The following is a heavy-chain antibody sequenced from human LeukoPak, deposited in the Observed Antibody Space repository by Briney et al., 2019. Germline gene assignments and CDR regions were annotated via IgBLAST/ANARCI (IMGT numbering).Heavy chain of an antibody. CDR2: ISSSSSYI. Sequence: PGGSLRLSCAASGFTFSSYSMNWVRQAPGKGLEWVSSISSSSSYIYYADSVKGRFTISRDNAKNSLYLQMNSLRAEDTAVYYCAREPLGPLYGDYDMDWYFDLRGRGTLVTVSS. D-gene: IGHD4-17*01. V-gene: IGHV3-21*01. J-gene: IGHJ2*01. CDR3: AREPLGPLYGDYDMDWYFDL. CDR1: GFTFSSYS.